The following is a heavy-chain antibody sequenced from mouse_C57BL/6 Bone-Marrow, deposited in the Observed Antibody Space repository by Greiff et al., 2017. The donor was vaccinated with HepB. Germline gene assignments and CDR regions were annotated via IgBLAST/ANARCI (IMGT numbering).Heavy chain of an antibody. CDR2: IYPGDGDT. J-gene: IGHJ2*01. Sequence: QVQLQQSGPELVKPGASVKISCKASGYAFSSSWMNWVKQRPGKGLEWIGRIYPGDGDTNYNGKFKGKATLTADKSSSTAYMQLSSLTSEDSAVYFCARFGGWLPDYGGQGTTLTVSS. CDR3: ARFGGWLPDY. V-gene: IGHV1-82*01. D-gene: IGHD2-3*01. CDR1: GYAFSSSW.